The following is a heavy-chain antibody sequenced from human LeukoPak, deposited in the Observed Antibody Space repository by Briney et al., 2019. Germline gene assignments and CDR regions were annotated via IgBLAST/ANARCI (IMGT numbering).Heavy chain of an antibody. V-gene: IGHV4-34*01. CDR3: ARGFRITMVRGVDYYYGMDV. CDR2: INHSGST. CDR1: GGSFSGYY. Sequence: SETLSFTCAVYGGSFSGYYWSWIRQPPGKGLEWIGEINHSGSTNCNPSLKSRVTISVDTSKIQFSLKLSSVTAADTAVYYCARGFRITMVRGVDYYYGMDVWGQGTTVTVSS. J-gene: IGHJ6*02. D-gene: IGHD3-10*01.